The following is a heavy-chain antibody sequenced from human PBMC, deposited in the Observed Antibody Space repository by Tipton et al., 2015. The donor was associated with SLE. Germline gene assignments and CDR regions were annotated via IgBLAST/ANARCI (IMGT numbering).Heavy chain of an antibody. J-gene: IGHJ3*02. CDR3: AREGGLDAFDI. CDR1: GFTFSSYA. CDR2: ISSSSSYI. V-gene: IGHV3-21*01. Sequence: SLRLSCAASGFTFSSYAMSWVRQAPGKGLEWVSSISSSSSYIYYADSVKGRFTISRDNAKNSLYLQMNSLRAEDTAVYYCAREGGLDAFDIWGQGTMVTVSS. D-gene: IGHD1-26*01.